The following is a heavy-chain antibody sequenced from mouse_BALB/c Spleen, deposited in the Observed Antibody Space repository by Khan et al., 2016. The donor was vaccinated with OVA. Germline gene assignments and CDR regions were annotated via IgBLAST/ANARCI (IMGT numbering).Heavy chain of an antibody. D-gene: IGHD2-2*01. CDR3: TRHGYVAWFTY. J-gene: IGHJ3*01. CDR2: IDPFNGGT. V-gene: IGHV1S135*01. Sequence: EVELVESGPELMKPGASVKISCKASGYSFTTYYIHWVMQSHGKSLEWIGYIDPFNGGTTYNQNFKGKATLTVDKSSSTAYIHLSNLTSEDSAVYYCTRHGYVAWFTYWGQGTLVTVSA. CDR1: GYSFTTYY.